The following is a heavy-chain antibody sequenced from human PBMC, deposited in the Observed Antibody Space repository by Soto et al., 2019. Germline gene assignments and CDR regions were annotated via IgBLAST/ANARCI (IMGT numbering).Heavy chain of an antibody. CDR3: AKERYYDFWSGYLSTPSFDY. D-gene: IGHD3-3*01. J-gene: IGHJ4*02. CDR2: ISYDGSNK. CDR1: GFTFSSYG. V-gene: IGHV3-30*18. Sequence: PGGSLRLSCAASGFTFSSYGMHWVRQAPGKGLEWVAVISYDGSNKYYADSVKGRFTISRDNSKNTPYLQMNSLRAEDTAVYYCAKERYYDFWSGYLSTPSFDYWGQGTLVTVSS.